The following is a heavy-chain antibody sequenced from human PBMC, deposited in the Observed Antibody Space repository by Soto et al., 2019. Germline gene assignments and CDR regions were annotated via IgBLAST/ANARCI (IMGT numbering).Heavy chain of an antibody. D-gene: IGHD2-2*01. CDR3: AREEVVPAARGAFDI. CDR1: GGSISSGGYY. V-gene: IGHV4-31*03. J-gene: IGHJ3*02. Sequence: LSLTCTVSGGSISSGGYYWSWIRQHPGKGLEWIGYIYYSGSTYYNPSLKSRVTISVDTSKNQFSLKLSSVTAADTAVYYCAREEVVPAARGAFDIWGQGTMVTV. CDR2: IYYSGST.